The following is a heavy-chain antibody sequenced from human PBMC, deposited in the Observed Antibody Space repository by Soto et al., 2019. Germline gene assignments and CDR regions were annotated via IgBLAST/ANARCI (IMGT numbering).Heavy chain of an antibody. CDR2: ISAYNGNT. CDR1: GYTFTSYG. V-gene: IGHV1-18*04. J-gene: IGHJ6*02. Sequence: WASVKVPCKASGYTFTSYGISWLRQAPGQGLEWMGWISAYNGNTDYAQKLQGRVTMTTDTATSTAYMELKSLRSDDTAVYYCARSSHSSGWYFYCYYGMDVWGQGTTVTVSS. D-gene: IGHD6-19*01. CDR3: ARSSHSSGWYFYCYYGMDV.